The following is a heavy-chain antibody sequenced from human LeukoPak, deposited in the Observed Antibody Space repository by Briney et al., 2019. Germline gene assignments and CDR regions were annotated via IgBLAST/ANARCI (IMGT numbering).Heavy chain of an antibody. CDR3: ARSPQDYYDSSGYFDY. Sequence: GGSLRLSCAASGFTVSSNYMSWVRQAPGKGLEWVSVIYSGGSTYYADSVKRRFTISRDNSKNTLYLQMNSLRAEDTAVYYCARSPQDYYDSSGYFDYWGQGTLVTVSS. CDR2: IYSGGST. J-gene: IGHJ4*02. V-gene: IGHV3-53*01. CDR1: GFTVSSNY. D-gene: IGHD3-22*01.